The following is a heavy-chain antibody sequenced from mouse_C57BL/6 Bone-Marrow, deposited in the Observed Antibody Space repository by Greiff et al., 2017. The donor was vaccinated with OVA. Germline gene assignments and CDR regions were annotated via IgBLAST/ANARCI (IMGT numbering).Heavy chain of an antibody. CDR1: GYAFSSSW. Sequence: QVQLQQSGPELVKPGASVKISCKASGYAFSSSWMNWVKQRPGKGLEWIGRIYPGDGDTNYNGKFKGKATLTADKSSSTAYMQLSSLTSEDSAVYFCARRVDGYYAWFAYWGQGTLVTVSA. CDR3: ARRVDGYYAWFAY. D-gene: IGHD2-3*01. CDR2: IYPGDGDT. J-gene: IGHJ3*01. V-gene: IGHV1-82*01.